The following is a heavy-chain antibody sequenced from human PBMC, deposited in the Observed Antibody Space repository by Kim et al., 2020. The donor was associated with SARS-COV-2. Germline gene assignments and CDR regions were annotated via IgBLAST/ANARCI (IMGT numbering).Heavy chain of an antibody. J-gene: IGHJ5*02. V-gene: IGHV4-39*01. CDR1: GGSISSNGHY. CDR3: ARRATHGRSWLDP. CDR2: AFYNGAT. Sequence: SETLSLTCTVSGGSISSNGHYWGWIRQPPGKGLEWIASAFYNGATYHNPSLKSRVTISVDTSKNQFSLTLSSVTAADAALYYCARRATHGRSWLDPWGQGTLVTVSS.